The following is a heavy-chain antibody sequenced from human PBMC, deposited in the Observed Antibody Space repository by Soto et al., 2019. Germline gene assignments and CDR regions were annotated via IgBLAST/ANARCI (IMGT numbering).Heavy chain of an antibody. Sequence: QLQLQESGSGLVKPSQTLSLTCAVSGGSISSGGYSWSWIRQPPGKGLEWIGYIYHSGSTYYNPTLKSRVTITVDRSKNQFSLKLSSVTAADTAVYYCASSRGGPGPCDCWGQGTLVTVSS. D-gene: IGHD3-16*01. CDR2: IYHSGST. V-gene: IGHV4-30-2*01. J-gene: IGHJ4*02. CDR3: ASSRGGPGPCDC. CDR1: GGSISSGGYS.